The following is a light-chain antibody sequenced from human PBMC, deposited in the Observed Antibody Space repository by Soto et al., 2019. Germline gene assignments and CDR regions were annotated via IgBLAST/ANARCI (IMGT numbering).Light chain of an antibody. V-gene: IGKV1-6*02. Sequence: AIQMTQSPSSVSASVGDRVTITCRASQVIGDDLGWYQQKPGKVPKLLIYVASSLQSGVPSRFSGSGSGTDFTLTISSLQPEDSATYYCLQDYNYPLTFGGGTKVEIK. CDR1: QVIGDD. CDR3: LQDYNYPLT. CDR2: VAS. J-gene: IGKJ4*01.